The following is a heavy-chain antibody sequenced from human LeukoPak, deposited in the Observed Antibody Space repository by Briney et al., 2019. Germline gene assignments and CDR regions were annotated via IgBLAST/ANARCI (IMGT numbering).Heavy chain of an antibody. CDR2: IYYSGST. V-gene: IGHV4-59*01. D-gene: IGHD6-13*01. CDR1: GGSFSGYY. CDR3: ARFPYSSTDNWFDP. J-gene: IGHJ5*02. Sequence: SETLSLTCAVYGGSFSGYYWSWIRQPPGKGLEWIGYIYYSGSTNYNPSLKSRVTISVDTSKNQFSLKLSSVTAADTAVYYCARFPYSSTDNWFDPWGQGTLVTVSS.